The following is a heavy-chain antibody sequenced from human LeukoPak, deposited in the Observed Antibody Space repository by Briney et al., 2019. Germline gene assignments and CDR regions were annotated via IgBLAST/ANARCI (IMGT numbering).Heavy chain of an antibody. J-gene: IGHJ6*03. D-gene: IGHD6-6*01. CDR1: GGSFSGYY. V-gene: IGHV4-34*01. CDR3: ARLSSSSGQRPKYYYYYMDV. CDR2: INHSGST. Sequence: SETLSLTCAVYGGSFSGYYWSWIRQPPGKGLEWIGEINHSGSTNYNPSLKSRGTISVDTSKNQFSLKLSSVTAADTAVYYCARLSSSSGQRPKYYYYYMDVWGKGTTVTVSS.